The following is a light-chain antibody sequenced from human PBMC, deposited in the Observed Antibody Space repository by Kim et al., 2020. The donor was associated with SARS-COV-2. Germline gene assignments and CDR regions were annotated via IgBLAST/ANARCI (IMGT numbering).Light chain of an antibody. V-gene: IGLV8-61*01. CDR3: LLYLGGGIWV. J-gene: IGLJ3*02. CDR1: SISVPTSFK. Sequence: GGTVTLTCGFDSISVPTSFKASWYQQTPGQPPRTLVYNTDTRSSGVPDRFSGSILGNKAALTITGAQADDESDYYCLLYLGGGIWVFGGGTQLTVL. CDR2: NTD.